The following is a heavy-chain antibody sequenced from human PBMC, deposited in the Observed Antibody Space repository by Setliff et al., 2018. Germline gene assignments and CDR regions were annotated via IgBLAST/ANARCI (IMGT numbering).Heavy chain of an antibody. CDR2: ISCYDGNT. CDR3: ATCVGTSWYDYNFYMDV. CDR1: GYTFTSYG. D-gene: IGHD1-26*01. J-gene: IGHJ6*03. V-gene: IGHV1-18*01. Sequence: ASVKVSCKSSGYTFTSYGINWVRQAPGQGLEWMGWISCYDGNTRYARKIQGRATMTTDTSTTTAYMELRSLTSDDTAVYYCATCVGTSWYDYNFYMDVWGIGTTVTVSS.